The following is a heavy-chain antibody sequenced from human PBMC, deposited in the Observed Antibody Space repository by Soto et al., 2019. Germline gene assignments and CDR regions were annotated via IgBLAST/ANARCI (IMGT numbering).Heavy chain of an antibody. CDR3: ARSQWPHTFDY. J-gene: IGHJ4*02. Sequence: PWGTLTLTCPASGFTFSSFWMHWVRVVPWKGLAWLSRINADGSSTGYGDSVRGRFTISRDNAKNTLYLQMNSLGVEDTAVYYCARSQWPHTFDYWGQGT. CDR1: GFTFSSFW. V-gene: IGHV3-74*01. CDR2: INADGSST. D-gene: IGHD6-19*01.